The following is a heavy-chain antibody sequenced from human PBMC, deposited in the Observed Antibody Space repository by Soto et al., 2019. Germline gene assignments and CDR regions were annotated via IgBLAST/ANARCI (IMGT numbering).Heavy chain of an antibody. V-gene: IGHV3-23*01. Sequence: EVQLLESGGGLVQPGGSLRLSCAASGFTFSSYAMNWVRQAPGKGLEWVSVISGSGDSTYYADSVKGRFTISRDNSKNTLYLQMSSLSAEDTVVYYCARRNSGWYFDLWGRGTLVTVSS. CDR3: ARRNSGWYFDL. CDR2: ISGSGDST. J-gene: IGHJ2*01. D-gene: IGHD4-4*01. CDR1: GFTFSSYA.